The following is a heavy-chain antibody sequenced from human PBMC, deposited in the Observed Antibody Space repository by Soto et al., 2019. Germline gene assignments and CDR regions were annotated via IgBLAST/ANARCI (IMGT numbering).Heavy chain of an antibody. CDR2: MGGANGDT. CDR1: GFIFSNYA. Sequence: EVQMLESGGGLVQPGGSLRLSCAASGFIFSNYAMSWVRQAPGKGLEWVAGMGGANGDTYYADSVRGRFAISRDNSKSTLFLQMNSLRAEDTAVYYCARVDPPSGYWAAYDAFDIWGQGTMVTVSS. J-gene: IGHJ3*02. D-gene: IGHD3-22*01. CDR3: ARVDPPSGYWAAYDAFDI. V-gene: IGHV3-23*01.